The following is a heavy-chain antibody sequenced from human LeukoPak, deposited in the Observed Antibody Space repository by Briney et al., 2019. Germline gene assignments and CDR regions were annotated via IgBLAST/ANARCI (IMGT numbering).Heavy chain of an antibody. J-gene: IGHJ5*02. D-gene: IGHD2-2*01. CDR2: FYYTGDT. Sequence: PSETLSLTCSVSGGSISSSTYSWGWIRQPPGKGLEWIGSFYYTGDTYYNPSLKSRVAISVDTSKNQTPKRQFSLKLNSVTAADTAVYYCTRERSTPGINWFDPWGQGTLVTVSS. CDR3: TRERSTPGINWFDP. CDR1: GGSISSSTYS. V-gene: IGHV4-39*07.